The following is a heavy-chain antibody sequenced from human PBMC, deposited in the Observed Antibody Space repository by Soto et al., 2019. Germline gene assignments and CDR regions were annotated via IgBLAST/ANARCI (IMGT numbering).Heavy chain of an antibody. CDR3: VREAYIGYRHAIDH. CDR1: GGSVTSYY. J-gene: IGHJ4*02. V-gene: IGHV4-59*02. D-gene: IGHD5-12*01. Sequence: PSETLSLTCTVSGGSVTSYYWSWIRQPPGKGMEWIAYIYYSGSTTYNPSLKSRVPVSVDMSQNQFSLTLTSVTAADTAVYYCVREAYIGYRHAIDHGGQGILVTVSS. CDR2: IYYSGST.